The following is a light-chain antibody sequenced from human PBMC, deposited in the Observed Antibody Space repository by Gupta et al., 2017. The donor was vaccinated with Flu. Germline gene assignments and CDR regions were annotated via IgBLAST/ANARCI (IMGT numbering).Light chain of an antibody. Sequence: QSALAQAACVSGSLGQSITAPSTGTSSDIGGYNYVSWYQQHPGKAPKLMIYDVSNRPSAVSTRFSGSKSGNTASLTISGLQPEDEADYYCTSYTFTSTWVFGGGTKLTVL. V-gene: IGLV2-14*01. CDR1: SSDIGGYNY. CDR2: DVS. CDR3: TSYTFTSTWV. J-gene: IGLJ3*02.